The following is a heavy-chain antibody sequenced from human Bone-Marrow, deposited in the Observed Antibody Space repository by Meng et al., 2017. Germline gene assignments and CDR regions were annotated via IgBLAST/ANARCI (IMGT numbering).Heavy chain of an antibody. D-gene: IGHD2-2*01. Sequence: SVKVSCKASGYTLTHYAINWLRQAPGQGLEWMGWINTNTGNPTYAQGFTGRLVFSLDTSVSTAYLQLSGLKADDTAVYYCTRDGYSDCSSTSCFDYWGQGSPVTVSS. CDR2: INTNTGNP. CDR1: GYTLTHYA. J-gene: IGHJ4*02. V-gene: IGHV7-4-1*02. CDR3: TRDGYSDCSSTSCFDY.